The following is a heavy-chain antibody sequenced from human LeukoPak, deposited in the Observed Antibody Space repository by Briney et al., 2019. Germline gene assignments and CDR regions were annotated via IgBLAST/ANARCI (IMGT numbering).Heavy chain of an antibody. CDR3: AELGAG. Sequence: GGSLRLSCAASGLTFSHYWMSWVRQAPGKGLEWVANINQDGREKFYVDSVKGRFTISRDNAKNSLSLQMNSLRAEDTAVYYCAELGAGWGQGTLVTDSS. CDR2: INQDGREK. CDR1: GLTFSHYW. J-gene: IGHJ4*02. V-gene: IGHV3-7*01. D-gene: IGHD1-26*01.